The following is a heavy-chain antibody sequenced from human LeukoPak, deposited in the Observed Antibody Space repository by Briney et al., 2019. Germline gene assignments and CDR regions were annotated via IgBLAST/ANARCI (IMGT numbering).Heavy chain of an antibody. Sequence: GGSLRLSCAASGFTFSSYGMHWVRQAPAKGLEWVAIISYDGSNKYYADSVKGRFTISRDNSKNTLYLQMNSLRAEDTAVYYCAKSTTVTQRGYFDYWGQGTLATVSS. V-gene: IGHV3-30*18. D-gene: IGHD4-17*01. CDR2: ISYDGSNK. CDR3: AKSTTVTQRGYFDY. CDR1: GFTFSSYG. J-gene: IGHJ4*02.